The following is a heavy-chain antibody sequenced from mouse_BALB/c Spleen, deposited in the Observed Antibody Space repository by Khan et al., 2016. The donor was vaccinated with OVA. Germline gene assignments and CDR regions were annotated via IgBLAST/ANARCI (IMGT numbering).Heavy chain of an antibody. V-gene: IGHV1-81*01. CDR1: GYTFSDYV. CDR3: ARSYDGAWFTY. Sequence: QVQLQQSGPELVKPGASVKMSCKASGYTFSDYVISWVKLRTGQGLEWIGEIYPGSGSTYYNEKFKGKATLTADKPSSTAYMQLSSLTSEDPAVYFCARSYDGAWFTYWGQGTLVTVS. CDR2: IYPGSGST. D-gene: IGHD1-1*01. J-gene: IGHJ3*01.